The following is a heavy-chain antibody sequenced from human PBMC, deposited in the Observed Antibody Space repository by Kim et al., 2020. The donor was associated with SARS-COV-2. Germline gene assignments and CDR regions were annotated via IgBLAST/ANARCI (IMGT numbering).Heavy chain of an antibody. CDR2: FDPEDGET. CDR1: GYTLTELS. J-gene: IGHJ3*02. D-gene: IGHD3-10*01. V-gene: IGHV1-24*01. Sequence: ASVKVSCKVSGYTLTELSMHWVRQAPGKGLEWMGGFDPEDGETIYAQKFQGRVTMTEDTSTDTAYMELSSLRSEDTAVYYCATVPFTMGSGATYDAFDIWGQGTMVTVSS. CDR3: ATVPFTMGSGATYDAFDI.